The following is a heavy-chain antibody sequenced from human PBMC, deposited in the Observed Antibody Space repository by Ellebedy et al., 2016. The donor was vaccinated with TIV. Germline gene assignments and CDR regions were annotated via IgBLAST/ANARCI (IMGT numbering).Heavy chain of an antibody. Sequence: GESLKISXAASGFTFSNYAMSWVRQAPGKGLEWVSAISSNGENTFYADSVKGRFTISRDNSKNTLYLQMNSLRAEDTDVYYCAKNASYYGSLVGALHYHGMDVWGQGTTVTVSS. D-gene: IGHD3-22*01. J-gene: IGHJ6*02. CDR3: AKNASYYGSLVGALHYHGMDV. CDR1: GFTFSNYA. V-gene: IGHV3-23*01. CDR2: ISSNGENT.